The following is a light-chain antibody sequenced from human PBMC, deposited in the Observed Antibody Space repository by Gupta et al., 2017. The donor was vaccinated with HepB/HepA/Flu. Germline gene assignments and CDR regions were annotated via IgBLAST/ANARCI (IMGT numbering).Light chain of an antibody. CDR1: QGMSTF. V-gene: IGKV1-9*01. Sequence: DIQLTQSPSFLSASVGDRVTITCRASQGMSTFLACYQQKPGKAPKLLIYAASTLPRGVPSRFSGSASGTEFTLTISSLQPEDVATYYCQHQHSYVPWTFGQGTKVEIK. CDR2: AAS. CDR3: QHQHSYVPWT. J-gene: IGKJ1*01.